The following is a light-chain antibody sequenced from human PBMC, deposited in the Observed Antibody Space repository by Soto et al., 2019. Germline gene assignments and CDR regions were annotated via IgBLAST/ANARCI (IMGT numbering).Light chain of an antibody. V-gene: IGKV3-20*01. CDR1: QTVSSSC. Sequence: EIVLTQSPGTLSLSPGERATLSCRATQTVSSSCLAWYQQKPGQAPRLLIYGIYSRATGIPDRFSGSGSGTDFTLTISRLEPEDFAVYYCQHYDFSTSLSFGGGTNVQIK. CDR3: QHYDFSTSLS. CDR2: GIY. J-gene: IGKJ4*01.